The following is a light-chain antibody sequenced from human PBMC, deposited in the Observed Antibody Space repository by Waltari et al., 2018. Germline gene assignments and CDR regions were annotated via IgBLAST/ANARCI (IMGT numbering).Light chain of an antibody. Sequence: SYVLTQPPSVSVAPGKTARITCGGNNIESKSVHWYRQRPGQAPVVVISYDNDRAAGIPERFSGSNSGNTATLTISRVEAGDEADYYCQVWDANTDPGVFGTGTEVTVL. J-gene: IGLJ1*01. CDR3: QVWDANTDPGV. CDR2: YDN. V-gene: IGLV3-21*01. CDR1: NIESKS.